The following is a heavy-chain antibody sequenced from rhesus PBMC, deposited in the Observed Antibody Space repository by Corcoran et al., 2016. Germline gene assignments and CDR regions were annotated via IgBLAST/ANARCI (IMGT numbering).Heavy chain of an antibody. D-gene: IGHD3-3*01. CDR3: TRGDYNFWTGYSDYFDF. CDR1: GFTFSDYY. Sequence: EVQLVESGGGLVPPGGSLRLSCAASGFTFSDYYMTWVRQAPGKGLEWVSSISRASTDIYYTDSFKVRFTVSRDNGKNSLSLQMNSLKTEDTAVYYCTRGDYNFWTGYSDYFDFWGQGVLVTVSA. CDR2: ISRASTDI. V-gene: IGHV3S16*01. J-gene: IGHJ4*01.